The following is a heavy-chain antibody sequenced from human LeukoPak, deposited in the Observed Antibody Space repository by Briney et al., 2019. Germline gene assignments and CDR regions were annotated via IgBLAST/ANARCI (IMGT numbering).Heavy chain of an antibody. CDR2: ISSSSSYI. Sequence: GGSLRLSCAASGFTFSSYGMNWVRQAPGKGLEWVSSISSSSSYINYADSVKGRFTISRDNAKNSLYLQMNSLRAEDTAVYYCARGVTMVRGVIDYWGQGTLVTVSS. J-gene: IGHJ4*02. D-gene: IGHD3-10*01. CDR1: GFTFSSYG. V-gene: IGHV3-21*01. CDR3: ARGVTMVRGVIDY.